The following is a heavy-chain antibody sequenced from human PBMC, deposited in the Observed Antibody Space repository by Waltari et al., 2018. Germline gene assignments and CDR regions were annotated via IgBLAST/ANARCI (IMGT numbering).Heavy chain of an antibody. D-gene: IGHD3-16*02. CDR2: IYSSGST. Sequence: QVQLEESGPGLVKPSETLSLTCTVPGGSSSSYHWSWNRQPPGEGLEWIGCIYSSGSTNYTPSLKSRVPISVDTSKNQFSLKLNSMTAADTAVYYCARDGGWGSYRPFDYWGQGTLVTVSS. V-gene: IGHV4-59*01. CDR3: ARDGGWGSYRPFDY. J-gene: IGHJ4*02. CDR1: GGSSSSYH.